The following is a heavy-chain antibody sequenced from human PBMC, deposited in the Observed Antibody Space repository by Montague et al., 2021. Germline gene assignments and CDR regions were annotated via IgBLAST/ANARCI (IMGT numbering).Heavy chain of an antibody. CDR3: AKQDYFVSVTYYKGFDS. D-gene: IGHD3-10*01. Sequence: SETLSLTCTVSSGSIFHAHWSWVRQPPGKGLEWLGSMFYGGATSNNPSLKSRVTMSIDTSTNQLSLKLSFVTAADTAVYYCAKQDYFVSVTYYKGFDSWGQGILVTVSS. CDR2: MFYGGAT. CDR1: SGSIFHAH. V-gene: IGHV4-59*08. J-gene: IGHJ5*01.